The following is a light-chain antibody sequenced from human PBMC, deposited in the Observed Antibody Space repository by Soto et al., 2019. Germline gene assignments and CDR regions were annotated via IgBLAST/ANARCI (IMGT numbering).Light chain of an antibody. CDR1: QRVSDSS. J-gene: IGKJ2*01. Sequence: EIVLTQSPGTLSLSPGERATLSCRASQRVSDSSLAWYHQKSCQPHRLLIYGASRRATGIPDTFSGSGSRTDFTLTVSRLEPEDFAVYHCQLYGDSPMYTFGQGTKLEIK. V-gene: IGKV3-20*01. CDR2: GAS. CDR3: QLYGDSPMYT.